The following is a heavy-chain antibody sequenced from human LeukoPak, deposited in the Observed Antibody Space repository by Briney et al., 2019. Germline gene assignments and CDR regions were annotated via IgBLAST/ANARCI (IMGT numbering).Heavy chain of an antibody. CDR2: ISGSGGST. Sequence: GGSLRLSCAASGFTFSSYAMSWVRQAPGKGLEWVSAISGSGGSTYYADSVKGRFTISGDNSKNTLYLQMNSLRAEDTAVYYCAKGGVRAYYGMDVWGKGTTVTVSS. V-gene: IGHV3-23*01. J-gene: IGHJ6*04. D-gene: IGHD3-10*01. CDR3: AKGGVRAYYGMDV. CDR1: GFTFSSYA.